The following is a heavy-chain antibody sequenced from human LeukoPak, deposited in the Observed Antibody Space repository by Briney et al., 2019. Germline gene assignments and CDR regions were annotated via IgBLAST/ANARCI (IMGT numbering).Heavy chain of an antibody. CDR3: ASEGYSYGYVFDY. D-gene: IGHD5-18*01. J-gene: IGHJ4*02. CDR1: GFTFSSYW. V-gene: IGHV3-7*01. Sequence: QAGRSLRLSCAASGFTFSSYWMSWVRQAPGKGLEWVANIKQDGSEKYYVDSVKGRFTISRDNAKNSLYLQMNSLRAEDTAVYYCASEGYSYGYVFDYWGQGTLVTVSS. CDR2: IKQDGSEK.